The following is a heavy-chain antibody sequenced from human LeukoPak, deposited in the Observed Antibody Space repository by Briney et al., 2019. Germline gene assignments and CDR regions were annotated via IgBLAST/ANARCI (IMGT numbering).Heavy chain of an antibody. Sequence: GGSLRLSCAASGFTFSSYWMHWVRQAPGKGLVWVSRINSDGSSISYADSVKGRFTISRDNAKNTLYLQMNSLRAEDTAVYYCAGAVAGTYFDYWGQGTLVTVS. D-gene: IGHD6-19*01. CDR1: GFTFSSYW. V-gene: IGHV3-74*01. CDR3: AGAVAGTYFDY. J-gene: IGHJ4*02. CDR2: INSDGSSI.